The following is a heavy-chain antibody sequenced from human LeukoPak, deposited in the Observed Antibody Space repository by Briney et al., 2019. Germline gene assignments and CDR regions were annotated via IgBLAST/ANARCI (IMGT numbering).Heavy chain of an antibody. Sequence: ASETLSLTCAVYGGSFSGYYWSWIRQPPGKGLEWIGEINHSGSTNYNPSLKSRVTISVDTSKNQFSLKLSSVTAADTAVYYCARGYNYYDSSGYLKRYYYYYMDVWGKGTTVTVSS. CDR2: INHSGST. J-gene: IGHJ6*03. CDR3: ARGYNYYDSSGYLKRYYYYYMDV. CDR1: GGSFSGYY. D-gene: IGHD3-22*01. V-gene: IGHV4-34*01.